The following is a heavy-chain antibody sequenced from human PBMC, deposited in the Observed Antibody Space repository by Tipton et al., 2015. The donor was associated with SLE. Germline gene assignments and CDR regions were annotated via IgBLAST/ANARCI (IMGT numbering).Heavy chain of an antibody. D-gene: IGHD3-10*01. CDR2: IYYSGRT. CDR3: ARGGTMVQGDANDAFDI. Sequence: TLSLTCTVSGGSISSGGYYWSWIRQHPGKGLEWLGYIYYSGRTYYNPYLKSRVTISVDTSKNQFSLKLSSVTAADTAVYYCARGGTMVQGDANDAFDIWGQGTMVTVSS. CDR1: GGSISSGGYY. J-gene: IGHJ3*02. V-gene: IGHV4-31*03.